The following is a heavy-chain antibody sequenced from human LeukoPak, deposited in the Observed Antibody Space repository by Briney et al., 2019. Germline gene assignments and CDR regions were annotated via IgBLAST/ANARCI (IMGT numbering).Heavy chain of an antibody. CDR2: ISSSSSYI. J-gene: IGHJ4*02. V-gene: IGHV3-21*04. CDR3: AKIYFDSGAYFDY. CDR1: GFTFSSYS. Sequence: GGSLRLSCAASGFTFSSYSMNWVCQAPGKGLEWVSSISSSSSYIYYADSVKGRFTISRDNAKNSLYLQMNSLRAEDTAVYYCAKIYFDSGAYFDYWGQGTLVTVSS. D-gene: IGHD3-22*01.